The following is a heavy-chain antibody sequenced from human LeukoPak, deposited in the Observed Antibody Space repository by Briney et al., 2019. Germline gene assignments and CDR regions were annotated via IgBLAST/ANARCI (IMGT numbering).Heavy chain of an antibody. D-gene: IGHD6-13*01. J-gene: IGHJ6*03. V-gene: IGHV3-48*01. CDR3: ARGIAAAGSYYYYYYMDV. Sequence: QPGGSLRLSCAASGFTFSSYNMNWVRQAPGKGLEWVSYISSSSSTIYYADSVKGRFTISRDNAKNSLYLQMNSLRAEDTAVYYCARGIAAAGSYYYYYYMDVWGKGTTVTVSS. CDR2: ISSSSSTI. CDR1: GFTFSSYN.